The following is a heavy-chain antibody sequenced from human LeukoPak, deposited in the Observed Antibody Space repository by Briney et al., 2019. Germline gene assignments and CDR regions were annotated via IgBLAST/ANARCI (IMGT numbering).Heavy chain of an antibody. Sequence: GGSLRLSCAASGFTFSSYWMSWVRQAPGKGLEWVANIKQDGSEKYYVDSVKGRFTISRDNAKNSLYLQMNSLRAEDTAVYYCAREDDYGDYPIFDYWGQGTLVTVSS. CDR3: AREDDYGDYPIFDY. D-gene: IGHD4-17*01. CDR2: IKQDGSEK. J-gene: IGHJ4*02. CDR1: GFTFSSYW. V-gene: IGHV3-7*01.